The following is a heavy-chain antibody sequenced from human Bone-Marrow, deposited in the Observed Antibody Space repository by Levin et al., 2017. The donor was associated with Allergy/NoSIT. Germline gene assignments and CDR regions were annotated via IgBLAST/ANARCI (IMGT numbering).Heavy chain of an antibody. Sequence: SGESLKISCAASGFAFNNYWMNWVRKVPGKGLVWVARISGDGSSTTYAHSVKGRFTISRDNAKNSLLLQMTGLRAEDTAVYYCVRGKGLAGVADYYNNGLDVWGQGTTVTVSS. J-gene: IGHJ6*02. CDR1: GFAFNNYW. CDR2: ISGDGSST. V-gene: IGHV3-74*01. D-gene: IGHD1-26*01. CDR3: VRGKGLAGVADYYNNGLDV.